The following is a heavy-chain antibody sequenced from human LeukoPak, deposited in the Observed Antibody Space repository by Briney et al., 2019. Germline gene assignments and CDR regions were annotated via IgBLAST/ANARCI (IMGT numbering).Heavy chain of an antibody. D-gene: IGHD5-12*01. CDR3: ARDPYSGLFDY. CDR1: GFTFSSYS. J-gene: IGHJ4*02. CDR2: ISSSSSYI. Sequence: GGSLRLSCAASGFTFSSYSMNSVRQAPGKGLEWVSSISSSSSYIYYADSVKGRFTISRDNAKNSLYLQMNSLRAEDTAVYYCARDPYSGLFDYWGQGTLVTVSS. V-gene: IGHV3-21*01.